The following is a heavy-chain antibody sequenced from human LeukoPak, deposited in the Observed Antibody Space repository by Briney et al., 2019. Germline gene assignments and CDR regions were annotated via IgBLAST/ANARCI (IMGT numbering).Heavy chain of an antibody. J-gene: IGHJ4*02. Sequence: SETLSLTSVLPGGSTSNYNWSWIRQPPGKGLEWIGYIYDRGTTVYNPSLKSRLTVSVHTSKNQFSLRLTSVTAADTAIYYCAREKLSAGKYFEHWGRGILVSVSA. D-gene: IGHD6-13*01. V-gene: IGHV4-59*01. CDR1: GGSTSNYN. CDR2: IYDRGTT. CDR3: AREKLSAGKYFEH.